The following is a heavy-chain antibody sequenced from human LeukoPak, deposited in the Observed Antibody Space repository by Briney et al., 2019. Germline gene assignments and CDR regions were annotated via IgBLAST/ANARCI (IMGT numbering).Heavy chain of an antibody. Sequence: GGSLRLSCAASGFTFSSYAMSWVRQAPGKGLEWVSAISGSGGSTYYADSVKGRFTISRDNSENTLYLQMNSLRAEDTAVYYCAKSYGPTPYYYGMDVWGQGTTVTVSS. V-gene: IGHV3-23*01. D-gene: IGHD3-10*01. CDR2: ISGSGGST. J-gene: IGHJ6*02. CDR3: AKSYGPTPYYYGMDV. CDR1: GFTFSSYA.